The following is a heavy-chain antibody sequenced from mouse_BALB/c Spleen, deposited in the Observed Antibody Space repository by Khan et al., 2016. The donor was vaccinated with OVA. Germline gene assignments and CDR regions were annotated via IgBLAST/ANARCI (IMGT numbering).Heavy chain of an antibody. D-gene: IGHD1-1*01. CDR2: ISGDSNTI. J-gene: IGHJ2*01. V-gene: IGHV5-17*02. Sequence: EVNVVESGGDLVQPGGSRKLSCAASGFTFSSYGMHWVRQAPEKGLEWVAYISGDSNTIYYADTVKGRFTISRDNPRNTLFLQMTSLMSEDTAMYYCATSYFYGYYFDYWGPGTTLTVSS. CDR1: GFTFSSYG. CDR3: ATSYFYGYYFDY.